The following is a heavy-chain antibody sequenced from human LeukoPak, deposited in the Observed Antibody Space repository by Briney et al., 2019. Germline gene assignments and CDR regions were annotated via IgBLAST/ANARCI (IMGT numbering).Heavy chain of an antibody. CDR2: INAGNGNT. D-gene: IGHD4-11*01. V-gene: IGHV1-3*03. J-gene: IGHJ6*03. CDR3: ARGAYSSHVNYYYYYMDV. CDR1: GYTFTSYA. Sequence: ASVKVSCKASGYTFTSYAMHWVRQAPGQRLEWMGWINAGNGNTKYSQEFQGRVTITRDTSASTAYMELSSLRSEDMAVYYCARGAYSSHVNYYYYYMDVWGKGTTVTISS.